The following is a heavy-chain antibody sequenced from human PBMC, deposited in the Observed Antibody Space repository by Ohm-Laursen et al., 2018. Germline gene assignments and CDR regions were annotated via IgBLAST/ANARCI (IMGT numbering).Heavy chain of an antibody. D-gene: IGHD3-16*01. CDR1: GGSISRSGYY. J-gene: IGHJ4*02. CDR3: TRGDGYYFDY. Sequence: TLSLTCIVSGGSISRSGYYWSWIRQQSGKGLEWIGYIYYSGSAYYNPSLKSRVSISIDTSMNQFSLKLSSVTAADTAVYYCTRGDGYYFDYWGQGSLVTVSS. CDR2: IYYSGSA. V-gene: IGHV4-31*03.